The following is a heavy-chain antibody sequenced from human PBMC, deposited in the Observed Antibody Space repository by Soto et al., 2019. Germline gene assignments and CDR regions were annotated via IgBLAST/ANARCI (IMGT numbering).Heavy chain of an antibody. CDR2: IIPILGIA. D-gene: IGHD6-6*01. Sequence: ASVKVSCKASGGTFSSYTISWVRQAPGQGLEWMGRIIPILGIANYAQKFQGRVTITADKSTSTAYMELNSLRAEDTAVYYCASGGSSLNFDSWGQGTLVTVSS. CDR3: ASGGSSLNFDS. V-gene: IGHV1-69*02. CDR1: GGTFSSYT. J-gene: IGHJ4*02.